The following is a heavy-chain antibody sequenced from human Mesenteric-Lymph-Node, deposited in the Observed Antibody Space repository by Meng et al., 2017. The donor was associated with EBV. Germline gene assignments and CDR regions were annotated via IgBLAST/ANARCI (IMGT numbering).Heavy chain of an antibody. V-gene: IGHV4-39*01. Sequence: HLQLQESVPGPVKPSDTLSLTCTGSGGSINSGYYYWGWIRQPPGKGLEWIASIYYSGSSYYNPSLKSRVTISIDTSKNQFSLKLTSVTAADTAVYYCGYDFWAGHLRDSFDPWGQGTLVTVSS. J-gene: IGHJ5*02. CDR2: IYYSGSS. CDR1: GGSINSGYYY. CDR3: GYDFWAGHLRDSFDP. D-gene: IGHD3-3*01.